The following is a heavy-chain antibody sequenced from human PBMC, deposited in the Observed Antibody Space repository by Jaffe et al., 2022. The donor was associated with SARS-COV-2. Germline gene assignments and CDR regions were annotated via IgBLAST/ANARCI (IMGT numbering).Heavy chain of an antibody. CDR1: GFTFSSFG. CDR2: IWYDGSNQ. CDR3: ARDLVPAAFYHYGMDV. V-gene: IGHV3-33*01. J-gene: IGHJ6*02. Sequence: QVQLVESGGGVVQPGKSLRLSCVASGFTFSSFGMHWVRQAPGKGLEWVALIWYDGSNQYYADSVKGRFTISRDSSKNTLYLEMNSLRDEDTAMYYCARDLVPAAFYHYGMDVWGQGTTVTVSS. D-gene: IGHD2-2*01.